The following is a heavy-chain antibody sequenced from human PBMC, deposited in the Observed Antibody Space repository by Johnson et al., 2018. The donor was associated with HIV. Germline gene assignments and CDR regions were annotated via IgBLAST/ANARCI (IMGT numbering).Heavy chain of an antibody. CDR3: ASLGYTSGWIVSDDGFDV. V-gene: IGHV3-30*02. CDR2: IRYDGNNK. Sequence: AAGGVTFSSYGMHWVRQAPGKGLEGVAFIRYDGNNKYYADSVKGRFSLSRDISKNMLYLQMNSLRPEDTAVYYCASLGYTSGWIVSDDGFDVWGQGTLVTVSS. D-gene: IGHD6-19*01. CDR1: GVTFSSYG. J-gene: IGHJ3*01.